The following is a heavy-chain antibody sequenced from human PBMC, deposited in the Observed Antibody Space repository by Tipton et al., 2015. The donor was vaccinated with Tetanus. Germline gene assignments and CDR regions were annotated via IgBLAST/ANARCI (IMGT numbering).Heavy chain of an antibody. CDR1: GGSISSGGYS. CDR3: ARPGVGGYTGYYFDF. V-gene: IGHV4-30-2*01. CDR2: MYYSGTT. D-gene: IGHD5-12*01. Sequence: TLSLTCAVSGGSISSGGYSWTWIRQPPGKGLQWIGYMYYSGTTHYNPSLKSRVTISIDRSKNQLSLKLTSVTAADAAVYYCARPGVGGYTGYYFDFWGQGTVVTVSS. J-gene: IGHJ4*02.